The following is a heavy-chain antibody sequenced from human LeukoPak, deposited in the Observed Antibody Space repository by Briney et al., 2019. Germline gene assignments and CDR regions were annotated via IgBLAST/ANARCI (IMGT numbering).Heavy chain of an antibody. CDR3: ARVSSCYDAFDM. Sequence: PSETLSLTCTVSGDSISNYYWSWIRQPTGKGLEWIGRFHISGTTNYNPSLKIRVTLSIDTSKNQFSLKLSSVTAADMAVYYCARVSSCYDAFDMWGQGTMVSVSS. CDR1: GDSISNYY. D-gene: IGHD5/OR15-5a*01. J-gene: IGHJ3*02. V-gene: IGHV4-4*07. CDR2: FHISGTT.